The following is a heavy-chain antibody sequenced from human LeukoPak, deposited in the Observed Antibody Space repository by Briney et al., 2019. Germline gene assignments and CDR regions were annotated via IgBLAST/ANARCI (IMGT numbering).Heavy chain of an antibody. D-gene: IGHD3-16*01. CDR1: GFTFSSYA. CDR2: ISGSGGST. Sequence: GGSLRLSCAASGFTFSSYAMSWVRQAPGKGLEWVSAISGSGGSTYYADSVKGRFTISRDNSKNTLYLQMNSLRAEDTAVYYCARVFVTELGWRRVHDAFDIWGQGTMVTVSS. V-gene: IGHV3-23*01. CDR3: ARVFVTELGWRRVHDAFDI. J-gene: IGHJ3*02.